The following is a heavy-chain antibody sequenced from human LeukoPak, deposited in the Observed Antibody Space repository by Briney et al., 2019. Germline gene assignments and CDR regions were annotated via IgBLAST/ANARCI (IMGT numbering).Heavy chain of an antibody. V-gene: IGHV4-59*01. D-gene: IGHD3-10*01. CDR2: IYYSGST. J-gene: IGHJ6*02. CDR1: GGSISSYY. CDR3: ARDAKLLWFGELLGHYYYYYGMDV. Sequence: SETLSLTCTVSGGSISSYYWSWLRQPPGKGLEWIGYIYYSGSTNYNPSLKSRVTISVDTSKNQFSLKLSSVTAADTAVHYCARDAKLLWFGELLGHYYYYYGMDVWGQGTTVTVSS.